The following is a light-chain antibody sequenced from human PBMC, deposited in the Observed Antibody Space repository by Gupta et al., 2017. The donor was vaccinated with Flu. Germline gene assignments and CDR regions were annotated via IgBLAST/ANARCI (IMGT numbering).Light chain of an antibody. J-gene: IGLJ3*02. CDR1: SGHTRNA. CDR3: QTGDTGMRV. Sequence: QLVVTQSPSASASLGASVKLTCILSSGHTRNAIAWHQQQPEKGPRFLIKVNSDGSHNKGDGIPDRFSGSSSGAARYLTISSLQYEDESYYYCQTGDTGMRVFGGGTKVTVL. V-gene: IGLV4-69*02. CDR2: VNSDGSH.